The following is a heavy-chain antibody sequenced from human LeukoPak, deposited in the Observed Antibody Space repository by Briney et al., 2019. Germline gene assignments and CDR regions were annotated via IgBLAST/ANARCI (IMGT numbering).Heavy chain of an antibody. J-gene: IGHJ4*02. Sequence: GGSLRLSCAASGFTFTSYAMSWVRQAPGKGLEWVSTIGPSGHTTYYADSVKGRFTISRDNSKNTLSLQMNSLRAEDTAVYYCARDIRIAAAGTALDYWGQGTLVTVSS. CDR3: ARDIRIAAAGTALDY. D-gene: IGHD6-13*01. CDR1: GFTFTSYA. CDR2: IGPSGHTT. V-gene: IGHV3-23*01.